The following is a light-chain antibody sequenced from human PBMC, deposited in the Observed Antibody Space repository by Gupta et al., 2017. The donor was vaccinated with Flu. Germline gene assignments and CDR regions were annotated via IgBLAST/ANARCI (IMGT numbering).Light chain of an antibody. J-gene: IGLJ1*01. V-gene: IGLV3-21*02. CDR1: NIGSKG. CDR2: DDS. Sequence: SYVLTQPPSVSVAPGQTARIPCGGNNIGSKGVHWYQQRPGQAPVLVIQDDSDRPSGIPERFSGSNSGNTATLTISRVEAGDEADFYCQVWDPSSDHYVFGTGTKVTVL. CDR3: QVWDPSSDHYV.